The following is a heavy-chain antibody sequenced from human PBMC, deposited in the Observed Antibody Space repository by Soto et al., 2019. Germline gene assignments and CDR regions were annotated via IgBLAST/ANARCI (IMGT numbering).Heavy chain of an antibody. CDR1: GFTFSSYS. CDR3: ARDIWNCSGGSCYPHFDY. CDR2: ISSSSSTI. V-gene: IGHV3-48*01. D-gene: IGHD2-15*01. Sequence: EVQLVESGGGLVQPGGSLRLSCAASGFTFSSYSMNWVRQAPGKGLEWVSYISSSSSTIYYADSVKGRFTISRDNAKNSLYLQMNSLGAEDTAVYYCARDIWNCSGGSCYPHFDYWGQGTLVTVSS. J-gene: IGHJ4*02.